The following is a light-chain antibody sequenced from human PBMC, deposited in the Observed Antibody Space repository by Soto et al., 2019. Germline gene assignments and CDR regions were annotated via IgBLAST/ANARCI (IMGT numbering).Light chain of an antibody. J-gene: IGLJ1*01. CDR2: EVN. CDR3: SSYTSSSTWV. CDR1: SSDVGGYNY. V-gene: IGLV2-14*01. Sequence: QSALTQPACVSGSPGQSISISCTGTSSDVGGYNYVSWYQQHPGKAPKLIIYEVNNRPSGVSNRFSGSKSGNTASLTISGLQAEDEADYYCSSYTSSSTWVFGTGTKVTVL.